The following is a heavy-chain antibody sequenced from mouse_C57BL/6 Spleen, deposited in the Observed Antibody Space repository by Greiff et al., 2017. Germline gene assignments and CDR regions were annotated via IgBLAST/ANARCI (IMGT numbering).Heavy chain of an antibody. D-gene: IGHD2-1*01. V-gene: IGHV1-78*01. CDR1: GYTFTDHT. CDR3: ARGGIYYGNSAWFAY. J-gene: IGHJ3*01. Sequence: QVQLQQSDAELVKPGASVKISCKVSGYTFTDHTIHWMKQRPEQGLEWIGYIYPRDGSTKYNEKFKGKATLTADKSSSTAYMQLNSLTSEDSAVYFCARGGIYYGNSAWFAYWGQGTLVTVSA. CDR2: IYPRDGST.